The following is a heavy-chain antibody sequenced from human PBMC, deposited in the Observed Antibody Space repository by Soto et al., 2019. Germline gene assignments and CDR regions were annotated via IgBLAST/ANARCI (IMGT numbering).Heavy chain of an antibody. Sequence: QVQLVQSGAEVKKPGSSVKVSCKASGGTFSTYTITWVRQAPGQGLEWMGRIIPIIGIINYAQKFQGRVTNWADQFTGTAYMELTGLRSDDTAVYYCAGDPDSHYNDSHASSYPWGQGTLVTVSS. CDR1: GGTFSTYT. J-gene: IGHJ5*02. CDR2: IIPIIGII. CDR3: AGDPDSHYNDSHASSYP. D-gene: IGHD4-4*01. V-gene: IGHV1-69*08.